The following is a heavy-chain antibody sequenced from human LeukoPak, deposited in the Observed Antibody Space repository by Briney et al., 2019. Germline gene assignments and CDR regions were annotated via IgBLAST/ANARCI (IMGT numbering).Heavy chain of an antibody. D-gene: IGHD6-13*01. J-gene: IGHJ4*02. CDR1: GFTFSDYT. V-gene: IGHV3-21*04. CDR2: IYSTDTYI. CDR3: ARGSGSSWYFYFDY. Sequence: GGSLRLSCAASGFTFSDYTMNWVRQAPERGLEWVSSIYSTDTYIYYADSVKGRFTISRDNAKNSVYLQMNSLRAEDTALYYCARGSGSSWYFYFDYWGQGTLVTVSS.